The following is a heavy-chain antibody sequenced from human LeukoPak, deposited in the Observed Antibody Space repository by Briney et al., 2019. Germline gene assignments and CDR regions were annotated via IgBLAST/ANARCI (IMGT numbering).Heavy chain of an antibody. CDR3: ARGGYYGSGRYYFDS. D-gene: IGHD3-3*01. Sequence: PGGSLRLSCAVSGFTFSNFWMSWVRQAPGKGLEWVSAISGSGGSTYYADSVKGRFTISRDNAKNTLHLQMNSLRAEDTAVYYCARGGYYGSGRYYFDSRGQGTLVTVSS. CDR2: ISGSGGST. CDR1: GFTFSNFW. V-gene: IGHV3-23*01. J-gene: IGHJ4*02.